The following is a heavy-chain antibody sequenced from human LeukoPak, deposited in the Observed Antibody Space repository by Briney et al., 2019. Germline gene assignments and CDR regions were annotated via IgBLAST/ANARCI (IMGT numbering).Heavy chain of an antibody. D-gene: IGHD3-22*01. CDR1: GFTFTRSA. V-gene: IGHV1-58*02. CDR3: AALVDYYDSSGYYVDY. J-gene: IGHJ4*02. CDR2: IVVGRGTT. Sequence: GASVKVSCKASGFTFTRSAMQWVRQARGQRLEWIGWIVVGRGTTNYAQKFQERVTISRDMSTSTAYMELSSLRSEDTAVYYCAALVDYYDSSGYYVDYWGQGTLVTVSS.